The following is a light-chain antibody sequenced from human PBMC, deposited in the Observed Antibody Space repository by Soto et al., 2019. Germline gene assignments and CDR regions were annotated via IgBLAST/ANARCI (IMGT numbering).Light chain of an antibody. CDR2: DVS. J-gene: IGLJ2*01. V-gene: IGLV2-14*01. CDR1: SSDVGGYNY. CDR3: SAYTSGSTPV. Sequence: QSAVPQPASVSGSPGQSITISCTGTSSDVGGYNYVSWYRQHPGRAAKLMVYDVSNRPLGVSNRFSGSKSGNTASLPISGLQAEDEADYYCSAYTSGSTPVFGGRTKRTVL.